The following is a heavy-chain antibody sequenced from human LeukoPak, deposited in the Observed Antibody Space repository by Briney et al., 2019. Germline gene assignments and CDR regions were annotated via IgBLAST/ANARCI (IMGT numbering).Heavy chain of an antibody. D-gene: IGHD6-13*01. V-gene: IGHV4-59*01. CDR3: ARGQGNIAAAEFDY. CDR2: IYYSGST. CDR1: GGSISSYY. Sequence: TSETLSLTCTVSGGSISSYYWSWIRQPPGKGLEWIGYIYYSGSTNYNPSLKSRVTISVDTSKNQFSLKLSSVTAADTAVYYCARGQGNIAAAEFDYWGQGTLVTVSS. J-gene: IGHJ4*02.